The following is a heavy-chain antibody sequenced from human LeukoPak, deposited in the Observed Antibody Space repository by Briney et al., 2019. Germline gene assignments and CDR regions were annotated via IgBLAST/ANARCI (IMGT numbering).Heavy chain of an antibody. Sequence: SETLSLTCAVSGGSISSGGYSWSWIRQPPGKGLEWIGEINHSGSTNYNPSLKSRVTISVDTSKNQFSLKLSSVTAADTAVYYCARRKYCSGGSCFAFDYWGQGTLVTVSS. D-gene: IGHD2-15*01. CDR1: GGSISSGGYS. V-gene: IGHV4-30-2*01. CDR3: ARRKYCSGGSCFAFDY. CDR2: INHSGST. J-gene: IGHJ4*02.